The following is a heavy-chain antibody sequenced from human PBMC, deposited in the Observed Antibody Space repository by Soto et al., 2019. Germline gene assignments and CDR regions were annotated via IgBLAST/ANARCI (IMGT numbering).Heavy chain of an antibody. Sequence: SETLSLTCAVYGGSFNGYYWTWIRQPPGKGPEWIGDVNHSGSTNYNPSLKSRVTISVDTSKNQFSLKLRSVTAADMALFYCASAPDKCHFDSWRQGTLVTVSS. CDR3: ASAPDKCHFDS. CDR2: VNHSGST. V-gene: IGHV4-34*01. D-gene: IGHD2-2*01. J-gene: IGHJ4*02. CDR1: GGSFNGYY.